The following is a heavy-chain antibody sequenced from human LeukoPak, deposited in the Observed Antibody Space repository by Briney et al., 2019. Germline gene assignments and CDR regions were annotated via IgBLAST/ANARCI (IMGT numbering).Heavy chain of an antibody. CDR1: GYTFTSYA. V-gene: IGHV1-69*06. J-gene: IGHJ2*01. Sequence: ASVKVSCKASGYTFTSYAISWVRQAPGQGLEWMGGIIPIFGTANYAQKFQGRVTITADKSTSTAYMELSSLRSEDTAVYYCARPDYGDGDWYFDLWGRGTLVTVSS. CDR3: ARPDYGDGDWYFDL. D-gene: IGHD4-17*01. CDR2: IIPIFGTA.